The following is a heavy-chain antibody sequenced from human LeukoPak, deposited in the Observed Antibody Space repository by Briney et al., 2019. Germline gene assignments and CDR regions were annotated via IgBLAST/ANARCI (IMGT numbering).Heavy chain of an antibody. CDR3: ARATWLLLGVCFGY. CDR1: GGSISSGSNY. CDR2: IYTSGST. Sequence: SETLSLTCTVSGGSISSGSNYWSWIRQPAGKGLEWIRRIYTSGSTNYNPSLKSRVTIAEDTSKNQYSLKLSSVTAADRAVYYCARATWLLLGVCFGYWGQGTLVTVCS. V-gene: IGHV4-61*02. D-gene: IGHD2-15*01. J-gene: IGHJ4*02.